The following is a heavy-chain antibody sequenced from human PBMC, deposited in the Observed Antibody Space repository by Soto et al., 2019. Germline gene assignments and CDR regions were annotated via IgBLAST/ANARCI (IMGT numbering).Heavy chain of an antibody. J-gene: IGHJ5*02. CDR2: THYRSKWYN. D-gene: IGHD6-19*01. Sequence: TLSLTCAISGDSVSSNSAAWNWIRQSPSRGLEWLGRTHYRSKWYNDYAVSVKSRITINPDTSKNQFSLQLNSVTPEDTAVYYCARDEYTSGWYRFDPWGQGILVTVSS. V-gene: IGHV6-1*01. CDR3: ARDEYTSGWYRFDP. CDR1: GDSVSSNSAA.